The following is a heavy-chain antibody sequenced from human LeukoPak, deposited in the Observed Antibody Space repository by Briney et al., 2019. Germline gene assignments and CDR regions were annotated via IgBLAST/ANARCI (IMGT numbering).Heavy chain of an antibody. D-gene: IGHD6-19*01. V-gene: IGHV4-34*01. CDR1: GGSFSGYY. CDR2: INHSGST. J-gene: IGHJ4*02. Sequence: PSETLSLTCAVYGGSFSGYYWSWTRQPPGKGLEWIGVINHSGSTNYNPSLKSRVTISVDTSKNQFSLKLSSVTAADTAVYYCARGKSRYSSGWTLGYWGQGTLVTVSS. CDR3: ARGKSRYSSGWTLGY.